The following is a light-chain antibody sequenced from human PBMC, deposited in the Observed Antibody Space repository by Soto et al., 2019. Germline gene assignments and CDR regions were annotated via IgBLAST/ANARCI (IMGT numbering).Light chain of an antibody. CDR2: NND. V-gene: IGLV3-21*02. CDR3: QVWDNGSDHVV. Sequence: SYILTQPPSVSVAPGQTARIACGGNNIGDTDVHWYQQKPGQAPVVVMYNNDDRPSGIPERFSGSDSGNTATLTISRVEAGDEADYFCQVWDNGSDHVVFGGGTKLTVL. J-gene: IGLJ2*01. CDR1: NIGDTD.